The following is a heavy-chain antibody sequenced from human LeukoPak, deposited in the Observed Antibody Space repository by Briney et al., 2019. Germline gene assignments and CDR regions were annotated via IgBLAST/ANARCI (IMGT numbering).Heavy chain of an antibody. Sequence: GASVKVSCKASGYTFTSYGISWVRQAPGQGLEWMGWISAYNGNTNYAQKLQGRVTMTRNTSISTAYMELSSLRSEDTAVYYCARGGSGSYYNGDDYWGQGTLVTVSS. CDR1: GYTFTSYG. CDR3: ARGGSGSYYNGDDY. CDR2: ISAYNGNT. J-gene: IGHJ4*02. V-gene: IGHV1-18*01. D-gene: IGHD3-10*01.